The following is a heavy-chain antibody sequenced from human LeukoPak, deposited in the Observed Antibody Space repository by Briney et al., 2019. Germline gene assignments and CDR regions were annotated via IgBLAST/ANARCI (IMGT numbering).Heavy chain of an antibody. D-gene: IGHD6-13*01. Sequence: ASVKVSCKASGYTFTSYDINWVRQAAGQGLEWMGWMNPNGGNTGYAQRFQGRVTMTRNTSVSTAYMELRSLRSDDTAVYYCARIYGGSSWRWAFDIWGQGTMVTVSS. CDR1: GYTFTSYD. CDR3: ARIYGGSSWRWAFDI. CDR2: MNPNGGNT. J-gene: IGHJ3*02. V-gene: IGHV1-8*01.